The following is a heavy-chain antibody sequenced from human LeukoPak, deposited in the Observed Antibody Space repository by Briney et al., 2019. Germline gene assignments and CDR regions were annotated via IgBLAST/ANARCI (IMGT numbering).Heavy chain of an antibody. Sequence: GGSLRLSCVASEFTFSSYGMTWVRQAPGKGLEWVASIKSDGSEIKYVASVKGRFTISRDNTKNSVYLQMNSLRAEDMAVYYCARAVSWGHFDYWGQGTLVTVSS. CDR3: ARAVSWGHFDY. J-gene: IGHJ4*02. V-gene: IGHV3-7*03. CDR1: EFTFSSYG. D-gene: IGHD6-13*01. CDR2: IKSDGSEI.